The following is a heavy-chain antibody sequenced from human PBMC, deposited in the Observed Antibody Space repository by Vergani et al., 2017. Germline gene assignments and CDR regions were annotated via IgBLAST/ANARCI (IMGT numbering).Heavy chain of an antibody. CDR3: AKVGRSEVAGTFGAFDS. V-gene: IGHV3-23*01. D-gene: IGHD6-19*01. CDR2: PSASDRRT. Sequence: EVQLLESGGDLVQPGGSLRLSCAASGFTFIMHAMSWVRQAPGKGLEWVSTPSASDRRTHYAASVKGRFTISRDNSKNTLFLHMNSLRPEDTAVYYCAKVGRSEVAGTFGAFDSWGQGTMVTVSS. CDR1: GFTFIMHA. J-gene: IGHJ3*02.